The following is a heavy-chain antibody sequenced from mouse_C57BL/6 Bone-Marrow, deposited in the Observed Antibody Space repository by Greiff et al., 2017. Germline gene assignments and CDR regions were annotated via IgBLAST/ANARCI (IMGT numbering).Heavy chain of an antibody. Sequence: VQLKESGPELVKPGASVKISCKASGYSFTGYYMNWVKQSPEKSLEWIGEINPSTGGTTYNQKFKAKATLTVDKSSSTAYMQLKSLTSEDSAVYYCARSINYYEISDYWGQGTTLTVSS. D-gene: IGHD1-1*01. V-gene: IGHV1-42*01. CDR3: ARSINYYEISDY. CDR1: GYSFTGYY. J-gene: IGHJ2*01. CDR2: INPSTGGT.